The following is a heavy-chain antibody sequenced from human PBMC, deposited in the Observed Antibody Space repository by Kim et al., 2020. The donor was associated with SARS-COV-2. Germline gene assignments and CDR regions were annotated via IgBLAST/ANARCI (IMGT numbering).Heavy chain of an antibody. CDR2: INPNSGGT. D-gene: IGHD3-10*01. V-gene: IGHV1-2*02. CDR3: AREGITMVRAVRSLLDP. Sequence: ASVKVSCKASGYTFTGYYMHWVRQAPGQGLEWMGWINPNSGGTNYAQKFQGRVTMTRDTSISTAYMEPSRLRSDETAVYYCAREGITMVRAVRSLLDPWGQGTLVTVSS. J-gene: IGHJ5*02. CDR1: GYTFTGYY.